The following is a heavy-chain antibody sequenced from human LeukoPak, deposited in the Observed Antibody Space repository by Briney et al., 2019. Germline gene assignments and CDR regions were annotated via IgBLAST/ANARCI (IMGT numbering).Heavy chain of an antibody. J-gene: IGHJ5*02. D-gene: IGHD6-13*01. Sequence: PGGSLRLSCAASGFTLSSYSMNWVRQAPGKGLEWVSSISSSSSYIYYADSVKGRFTISRDNAKNSLYLQMNSLRAEDTAVYYCARDYDSSSWYEGSWFDPWGQGTLVTVSS. CDR1: GFTLSSYS. CDR3: ARDYDSSSWYEGSWFDP. V-gene: IGHV3-21*01. CDR2: ISSSSSYI.